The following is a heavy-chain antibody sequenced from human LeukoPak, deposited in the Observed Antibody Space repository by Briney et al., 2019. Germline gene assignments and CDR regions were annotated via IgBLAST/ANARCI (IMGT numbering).Heavy chain of an antibody. V-gene: IGHV4-39*02. Sequence: PSETLSLTCTVSGGSISSSSYYWGWIRQPPGKGLEWIGEINHSGSTNYNPSLKSRVTISVDTSNNHFSLKLSSVTAADTAVYYCARRFSGITMIRGESWFDPWGQGTLVIVSS. J-gene: IGHJ5*02. CDR1: GGSISSSSYY. D-gene: IGHD3-10*01. CDR2: INHSGST. CDR3: ARRFSGITMIRGESWFDP.